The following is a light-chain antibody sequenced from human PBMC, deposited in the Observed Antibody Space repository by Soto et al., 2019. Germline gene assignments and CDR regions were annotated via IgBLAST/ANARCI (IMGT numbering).Light chain of an antibody. CDR1: SSDVGRYNL. J-gene: IGLJ1*01. Sequence: QSALTQPASVSGSPGQSITISCTGTSSDVGRYNLVSWYQQHPGKAPKLMIYDVSNRPSGVSYRFSGSKSGNTASLTISGLQAEDEADYYCSSYTSSSTYVFGTGTKLTVL. CDR3: SSYTSSSTYV. V-gene: IGLV2-14*01. CDR2: DVS.